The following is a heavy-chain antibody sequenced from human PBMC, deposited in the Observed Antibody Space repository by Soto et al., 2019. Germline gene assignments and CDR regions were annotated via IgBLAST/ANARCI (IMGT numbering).Heavy chain of an antibody. CDR1: GGSISSSSYY. CDR3: ARASGSDGMDV. J-gene: IGHJ6*02. V-gene: IGHV4-39*01. D-gene: IGHD6-25*01. Sequence: SETLSLTCTVSGGSISSSSYYWGWIRQPPGKGLEWIGSIYYSGSTYYNPSLKSRVTISVDTSKNQFSLKLSSVTAADTAVYYCARASGSDGMDVWGQGTTVTVSS. CDR2: IYYSGST.